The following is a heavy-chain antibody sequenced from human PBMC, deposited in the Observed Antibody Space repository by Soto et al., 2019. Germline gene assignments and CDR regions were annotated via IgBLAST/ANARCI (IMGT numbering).Heavy chain of an antibody. CDR1: GGSISSYY. Sequence: QVQLQESGPGLVKPSETMSLSCTVSGGSISSYYWSWFRQSPGKRMEWIGYVHHSWGSSYNPSLPSGVAISLETSKSQFSLKVTSVTATETAVYYCARQGFGPLHGLVDVWGQGTTVTVSS. D-gene: IGHD3-10*01. CDR2: VHHSWGS. V-gene: IGHV4-59*08. CDR3: ARQGFGPLHGLVDV. J-gene: IGHJ6*02.